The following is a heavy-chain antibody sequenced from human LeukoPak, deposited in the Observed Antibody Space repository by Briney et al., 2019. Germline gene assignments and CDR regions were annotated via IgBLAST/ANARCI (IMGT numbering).Heavy chain of an antibody. CDR2: IWHDGSNK. Sequence: PGGSLRLSCAASGFNFRTYGMHWVRQAPGKGLEWLAIIWHDGSNKYYGDSVKGRFTISRDNSKNTLYLQMNSLRAEDTAVYYCAREIRSQYYDFWSGPSFDYWGQGTLVTVSS. J-gene: IGHJ4*02. D-gene: IGHD3-3*01. CDR3: AREIRSQYYDFWSGPSFDY. V-gene: IGHV3-30*02. CDR1: GFNFRTYG.